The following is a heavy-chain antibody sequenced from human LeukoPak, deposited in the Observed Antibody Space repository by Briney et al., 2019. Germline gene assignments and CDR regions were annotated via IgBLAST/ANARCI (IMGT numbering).Heavy chain of an antibody. CDR2: ISAYNGNT. J-gene: IGHJ5*02. D-gene: IGHD6-19*01. CDR3: ARMAPVAVQDNWFDP. V-gene: IGHV1-18*01. CDR1: GYTFTSYG. Sequence: ASVKVSCKASGYTFTSYGISWVRQAPGQGLEWMGWISAYNGNTNYAQKLQGRVTMTTDTSTSTAYMELRSLRSDDTAVYYCARMAPVAVQDNWFDPWGQGTLVTVSS.